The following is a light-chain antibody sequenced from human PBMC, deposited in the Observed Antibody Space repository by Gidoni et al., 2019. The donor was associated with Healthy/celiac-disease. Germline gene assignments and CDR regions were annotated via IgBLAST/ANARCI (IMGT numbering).Light chain of an antibody. CDR2: AAS. CDR1: QRISSY. CDR3: QQSYSTPMYT. J-gene: IGKJ2*01. Sequence: DTQMTQSPSSLSASVGDRVTITCRASQRISSYLNWYQQKPGKAPKLLIYAASSLQSGVPSRFSGSGSGTDFTLTISSLQPEDFATYYCQQSYSTPMYTFGQGTKLEIK. V-gene: IGKV1-39*01.